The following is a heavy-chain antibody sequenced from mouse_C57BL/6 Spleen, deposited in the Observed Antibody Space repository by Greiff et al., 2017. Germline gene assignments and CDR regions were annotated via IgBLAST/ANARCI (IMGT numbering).Heavy chain of an antibody. CDR1: GYTFTSYW. D-gene: IGHD2-1*01. J-gene: IGHJ2*01. CDR3: ARGHGNYVDY. Sequence: QVQLKQPGAELVMPGASVKLSCKASGYTFTSYWMHWVKQRPGQGLEWIGEIDPSDSYTNYNQKFKGKSTLTVDKSSSTAYMQLSSLTSEDSAVYYGARGHGNYVDYWGQGTTLTVSS. V-gene: IGHV1-69*01. CDR2: IDPSDSYT.